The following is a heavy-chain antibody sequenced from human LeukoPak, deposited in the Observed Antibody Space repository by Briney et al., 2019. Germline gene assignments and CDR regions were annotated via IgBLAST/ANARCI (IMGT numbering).Heavy chain of an antibody. CDR1: GFTFSSYA. CDR3: ASDSFSSSYD. J-gene: IGHJ4*02. CDR2: ISCDGSNK. V-gene: IGHV3-30*04. D-gene: IGHD6-13*01. Sequence: GGSLRLSCAASGFTFSSYAMHWVRQAPGKGLEWVAVISCDGSNKYYADSVKGRFTISRDNSKNTLYLQMNSLRAEDTAVYYCASDSFSSSYDWGQGTLVTVSS.